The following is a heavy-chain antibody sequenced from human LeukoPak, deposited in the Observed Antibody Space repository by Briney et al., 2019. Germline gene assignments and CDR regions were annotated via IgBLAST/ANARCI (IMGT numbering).Heavy chain of an antibody. CDR1: GGTFSSYA. J-gene: IGHJ4*02. CDR2: IIPIFGTA. Sequence: SVKVSCKASGGTFSSYAISWVRQAPGQGLEWMGGIIPIFGTANYAQKFQDRVTITTDESTSTAYMELSSLRSEDTAVYYCARDPYTQQLVPPFDYWGQGTLVTVSS. D-gene: IGHD6-13*01. V-gene: IGHV1-69*05. CDR3: ARDPYTQQLVPPFDY.